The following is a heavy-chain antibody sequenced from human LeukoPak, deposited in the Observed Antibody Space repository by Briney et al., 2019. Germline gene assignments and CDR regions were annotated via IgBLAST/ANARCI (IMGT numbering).Heavy chain of an antibody. V-gene: IGHV3-23*01. Sequence: GGSLRLSCAASGFTFSNAWMSWVRQAPGKGLEWVSAISGSGGSTYYADSVKGRFTISRDNSKNTLYLQMNSLRAEDTAVYYCAKERQYGSGTYFDYWGQGTLVTVSS. J-gene: IGHJ4*02. CDR3: AKERQYGSGTYFDY. CDR2: ISGSGGST. CDR1: GFTFSNAW. D-gene: IGHD3-10*01.